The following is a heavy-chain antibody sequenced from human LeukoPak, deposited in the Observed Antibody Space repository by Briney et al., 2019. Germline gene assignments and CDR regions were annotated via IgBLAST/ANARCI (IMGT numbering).Heavy chain of an antibody. J-gene: IGHJ3*02. CDR2: ISSSSSYI. D-gene: IGHD3-3*01. CDR3: ARDRGVIIPVGAFDI. CDR1: GFTFRSYS. V-gene: IGHV3-21*01. Sequence: GGSLRLSCAASGFTFRSYSMNWVRQAPGKGLEWVSSISSSSSYIYYADSVKGRFTISRDNAKNSLYLQMNSLRAEDTAVYYCARDRGVIIPVGAFDIWGQGTMVTVSS.